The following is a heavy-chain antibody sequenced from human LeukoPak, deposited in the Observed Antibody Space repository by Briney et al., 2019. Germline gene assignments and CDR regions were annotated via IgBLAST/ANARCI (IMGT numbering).Heavy chain of an antibody. V-gene: IGHV4-34*01. CDR3: ARRTVVVPAAVRGFDY. J-gene: IGHJ4*02. Sequence: KPSETLSLTCAVYGGSFSGYYWSWIRQPPGQGLEWIGEINHSGSTYYNPSLKSRVTISVDTSKNQFSLKLSSVTAADTAVYYCARRTVVVPAAVRGFDYWDQGTLVTVSS. CDR1: GGSFSGYY. D-gene: IGHD2-2*01. CDR2: INHSGST.